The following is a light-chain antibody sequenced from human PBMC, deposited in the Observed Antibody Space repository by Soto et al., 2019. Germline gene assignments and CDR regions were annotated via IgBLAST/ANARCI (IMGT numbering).Light chain of an antibody. CDR2: AAS. Sequence: DVQMTQSPSSLSASVGDRVTITCRASQSISRYLNWYQHKPGTVPKLLIFAASTLQSGVPSRVSGSGSWTDFTLTIHTLQLEDFATYYYQQFNSLFGQGTRLEIK. V-gene: IGKV1-39*01. CDR3: QQFNSL. CDR1: QSISRY. J-gene: IGKJ5*01.